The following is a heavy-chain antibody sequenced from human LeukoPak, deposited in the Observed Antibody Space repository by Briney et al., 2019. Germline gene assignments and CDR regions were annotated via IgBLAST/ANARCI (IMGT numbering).Heavy chain of an antibody. V-gene: IGHV1-18*01. D-gene: IGHD3-10*01. CDR1: GYIFTNYG. CDR3: ARNDPLLWFGEVLSGAFDI. J-gene: IGHJ3*02. CDR2: ISASTRNT. Sequence: ASEKVSFKASGYIFTNYGISWVRQAPGQGLEWMGWISASTRNTNYAQKFQGGVTVTTDISTTTAYMELRSLRSDDTAVYYCARNDPLLWFGEVLSGAFDIWGQGTMVTVS.